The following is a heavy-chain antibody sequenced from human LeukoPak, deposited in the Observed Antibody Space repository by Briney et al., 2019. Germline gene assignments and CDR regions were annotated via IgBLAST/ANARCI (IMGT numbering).Heavy chain of an antibody. CDR1: GFTFSDYY. D-gene: IGHD3-10*01. V-gene: IGHV3-11*01. CDR3: ARDLIRGYYGSGSYPVDY. Sequence: GGSLRLSCAASGFTFSDYYMSWIRQAPGKGLEWASYISSSGSTIYYADSVKGRFTISRDNAKNSLYLQMNSLRAEDTAVYYCARDLIRGYYGSGSYPVDYWGQGTLVTVSS. J-gene: IGHJ4*02. CDR2: ISSSGSTI.